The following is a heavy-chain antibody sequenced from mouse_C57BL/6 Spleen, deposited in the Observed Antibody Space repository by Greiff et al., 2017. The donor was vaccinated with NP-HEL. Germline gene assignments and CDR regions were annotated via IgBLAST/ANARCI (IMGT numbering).Heavy chain of an antibody. V-gene: IGHV2-2*01. CDR1: GFSLTSYG. D-gene: IGHD2-4*01. CDR3: ARNGIYDYDGYYFDY. Sequence: VKLVESGPGLVQPSQSLSITCTVSGFSLTSYGVHWVRQSPGKGLEWLGVIWSGGSTDYNAAFISRLSISKDNPKSQVFFKMNSLQADDTAIYYCARNGIYDYDGYYFDYWGQGTTLTVSS. CDR2: IWSGGST. J-gene: IGHJ2*01.